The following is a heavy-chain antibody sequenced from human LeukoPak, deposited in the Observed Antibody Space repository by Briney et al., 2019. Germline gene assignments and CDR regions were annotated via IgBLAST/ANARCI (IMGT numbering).Heavy chain of an antibody. V-gene: IGHV1-2*02. J-gene: IGHJ4*02. CDR1: GYTFTGHY. D-gene: IGHD7-27*01. CDR3: ARDENWGPDY. Sequence: ASAKVSCKASGYTFTGHYMHWVRQAPGQGLEWMGWIHAGTGDTNYAQKFQGRFTMTRDTSINTLYMELNRLTSDDTAVYFCARDENWGPDYWGQGNLVTVSS. CDR2: IHAGTGDT.